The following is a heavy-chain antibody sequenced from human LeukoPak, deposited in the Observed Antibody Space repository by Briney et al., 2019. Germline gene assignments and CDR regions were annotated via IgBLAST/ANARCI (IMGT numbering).Heavy chain of an antibody. CDR2: ISYDGSNK. D-gene: IGHD1-14*01. J-gene: IGHJ6*02. CDR1: GFTFSSYA. V-gene: IGHV3-30-3*01. CDR3: ARPKGPVSYYYGMDV. Sequence: PGGSLRLSCAASGFTFSSYAMHWVRQAPGKGLEWVAVISYDGSNKYYADSVKGRFTISRDNSKNTLYLQMNSLRAEDTAVYYCARPKGPVSYYYGMDVWGQGTTVTVSS.